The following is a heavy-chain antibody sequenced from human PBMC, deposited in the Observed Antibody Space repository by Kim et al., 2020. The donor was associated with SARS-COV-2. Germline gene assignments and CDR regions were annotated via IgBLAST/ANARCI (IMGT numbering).Heavy chain of an antibody. J-gene: IGHJ3*02. V-gene: IGHV1-2*02. Sequence: ASVKVSCKASGYTFTGYYMHWVRQAPGQGLEWMGWINPNSGGTKYAQKFQGRVTMTRDTSISTAYMELSRLRSDDTAVYYCARDHSIDSSGSSVVDAFDIWGQGTMVTVSS. CDR1: GYTFTGYY. CDR3: ARDHSIDSSGSSVVDAFDI. CDR2: INPNSGGT. D-gene: IGHD3-22*01.